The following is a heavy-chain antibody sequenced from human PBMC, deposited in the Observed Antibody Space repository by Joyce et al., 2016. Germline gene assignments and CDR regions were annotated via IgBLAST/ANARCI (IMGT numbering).Heavy chain of an antibody. Sequence: EVQLLESGGNLVQPGGSLRLSCAASGFTFSSYVMSWVRQAPGKGVEWVSGISGAGGSTYYADSVKGRFTISRDNSNNTLYLQMNSLRAEDTAVYYCAKAGGGTPDRAFDIWGQGTMVTVSS. CDR1: GFTFSSYV. D-gene: IGHD1-26*01. CDR2: ISGAGGST. J-gene: IGHJ3*02. CDR3: AKAGGGTPDRAFDI. V-gene: IGHV3-23*01.